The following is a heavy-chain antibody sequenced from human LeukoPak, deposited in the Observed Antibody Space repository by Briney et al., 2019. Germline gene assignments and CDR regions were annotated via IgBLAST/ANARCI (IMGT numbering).Heavy chain of an antibody. CDR2: IRYDGSNK. CDR1: GFTFSSYG. CDR3: ARQFHCSSTSCYRLMDY. J-gene: IGHJ4*02. Sequence: GGSLRLSCAASGFTFSSYGMHWVRQAPGKGLEWVAFIRYDGSNKYYADSVKGRFTISRDNSKNTLYLQMNSLRAEDTAVYYCARQFHCSSTSCYRLMDYWGQGTLVTVSS. V-gene: IGHV3-30*02. D-gene: IGHD2-2*02.